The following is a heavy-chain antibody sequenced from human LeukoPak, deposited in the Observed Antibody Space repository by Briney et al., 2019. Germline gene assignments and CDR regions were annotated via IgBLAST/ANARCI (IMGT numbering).Heavy chain of an antibody. Sequence: GGSLRLSCAASGFSFNTYTMHWVRQAPGKGLESVSVTSYDETHKYYADSAKGRFTISRDNSKNTLDLQMNSLSAEDTAVYDCARDPIDGRPDYFDYWGQGTLVTVSS. CDR3: ARDPIDGRPDYFDY. V-gene: IGHV3-30-3*01. D-gene: IGHD6-6*01. CDR2: TSYDETHK. CDR1: GFSFNTYT. J-gene: IGHJ4*02.